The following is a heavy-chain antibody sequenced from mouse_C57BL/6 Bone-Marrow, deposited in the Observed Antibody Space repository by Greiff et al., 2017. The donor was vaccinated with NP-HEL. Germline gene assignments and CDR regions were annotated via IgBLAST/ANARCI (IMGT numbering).Heavy chain of an antibody. Sequence: DVQLVESGGDLVKPGGSLKLSCAASGFTFSSYGMSWVRQTPDQRLEWVATISSGGSYTYYPDSLKGRFTISRDNAKNTPYLQMSSLTSEDTAIYYCARVGYYAAWFVYWGEGTLVTVSA. CDR2: ISSGGSYT. CDR1: GFTFSSYG. V-gene: IGHV5-6*01. D-gene: IGHD2-3*01. J-gene: IGHJ3*01. CDR3: ARVGYYAAWFVY.